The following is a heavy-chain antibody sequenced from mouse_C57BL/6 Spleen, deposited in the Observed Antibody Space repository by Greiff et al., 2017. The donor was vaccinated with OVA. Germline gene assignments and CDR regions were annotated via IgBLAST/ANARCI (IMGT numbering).Heavy chain of an antibody. CDR2: IDPSDSYT. J-gene: IGHJ3*01. Sequence: VQLQQPGAELVMPGASVKLSCKASGYTFTSYWMHWVKQRPGQGLEWIGEIDPSDSYTNYNQKFKGKSTLTVDKSSSTAYMQLSSLTSEDSAVYYCARRSGTTVVEGFAYWGQGTLVTVSA. CDR1: GYTFTSYW. CDR3: ARRSGTTVVEGFAY. V-gene: IGHV1-69*01. D-gene: IGHD1-1*01.